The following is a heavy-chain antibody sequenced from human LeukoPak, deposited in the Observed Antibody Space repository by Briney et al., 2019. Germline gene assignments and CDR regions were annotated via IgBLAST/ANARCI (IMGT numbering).Heavy chain of an antibody. V-gene: IGHV4-59*01. CDR3: ARDRGYSYGRDAFDI. Sequence: SETLSLTCTVSGGSISSYYWSWIRQPPGKGLEWIGYIYYSGSTNYNPSLKSRVTISVDTSKNQFSLKLSSVTAADTAVYCCARDRGYSYGRDAFDIWGQGTMVTVSS. J-gene: IGHJ3*02. CDR2: IYYSGST. CDR1: GGSISSYY. D-gene: IGHD5-18*01.